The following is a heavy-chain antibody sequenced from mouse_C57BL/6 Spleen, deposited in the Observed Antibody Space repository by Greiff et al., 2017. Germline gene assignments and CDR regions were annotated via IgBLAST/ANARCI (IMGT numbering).Heavy chain of an antibody. J-gene: IGHJ1*03. D-gene: IGHD1-1*01. Sequence: QVQLQQPGAELVKPGASVTLSCKASGYTFTSYWMQWVKQRPGQGLEWIGEIDPSDSYTNYNQKFKGQATLTVDTCSSTAYMQLSSLTSEDSAVYYCARSPYYGSPYWYFGVWGTGTTVTVSS. CDR2: IDPSDSYT. CDR3: ARSPYYGSPYWYFGV. V-gene: IGHV1-50*01. CDR1: GYTFTSYW.